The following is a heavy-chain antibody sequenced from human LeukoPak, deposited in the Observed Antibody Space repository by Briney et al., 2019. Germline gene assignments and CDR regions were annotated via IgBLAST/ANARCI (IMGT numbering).Heavy chain of an antibody. CDR2: ISYDGSNK. V-gene: IGHV3-30*18. CDR3: AKDPTEYYYDSSGYLDY. J-gene: IGHJ4*02. D-gene: IGHD3-22*01. CDR1: GFTFSSYG. Sequence: GRSLRLSCAASGFTFSSYGMHWVRQAPGKGLEWVAVISYDGSNKYYADSVKGRFTISRDNSKNTLYLQMNSLRAEDTAVYYCAKDPTEYYYDSSGYLDYWGQGTLVTVSS.